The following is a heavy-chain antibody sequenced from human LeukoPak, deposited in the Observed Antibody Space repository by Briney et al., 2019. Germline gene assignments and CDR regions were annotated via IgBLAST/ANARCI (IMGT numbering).Heavy chain of an antibody. CDR2: IIPILGIA. J-gene: IGHJ4*02. V-gene: IGHV1-69*04. Sequence: SVKVSCKASGGTFSSYAISWVRQAPGQGLEWMGRIIPILGIANYAQKFQGRVTMTRNTSISTAYMELSSLRSEDTAVYYCARGPGAAGTDYWGQGTLVTVSS. D-gene: IGHD6-13*01. CDR1: GGTFSSYA. CDR3: ARGPGAAGTDY.